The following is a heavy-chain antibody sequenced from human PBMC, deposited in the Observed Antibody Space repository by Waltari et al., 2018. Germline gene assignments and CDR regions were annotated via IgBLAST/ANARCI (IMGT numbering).Heavy chain of an antibody. J-gene: IGHJ4*02. V-gene: IGHV4-34*01. CDR3: ARGRGYSYGLDY. D-gene: IGHD5-18*01. Sequence: QVQLQQWGAGLLKPSETLSLTCAVYGGSFGGSYWSWIRQPPGKGLEWIGEINHSGSTNYNPSLKSRVTISVDTSKNQFSLKLSSVTAADTAVYYCARGRGYSYGLDYWGQGTLVTVSS. CDR1: GGSFGGSY. CDR2: INHSGST.